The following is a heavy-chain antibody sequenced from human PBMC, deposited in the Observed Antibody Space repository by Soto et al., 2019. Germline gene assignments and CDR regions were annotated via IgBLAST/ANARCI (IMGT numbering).Heavy chain of an antibody. CDR2: IYYSGKT. CDR1: GGSISSYY. J-gene: IGHJ5*02. Sequence: SETLSLTCTVSGGSISSYYWSWIRQPPGKGLEWIGYIYYSGKTYYNPSLKSRVTISVDTSKNQFSLKLTSVTAADTAVYYCARVGNWNDALGSWGQGALVTVSS. V-gene: IGHV4-59*01. CDR3: ARVGNWNDALGS. D-gene: IGHD1-1*01.